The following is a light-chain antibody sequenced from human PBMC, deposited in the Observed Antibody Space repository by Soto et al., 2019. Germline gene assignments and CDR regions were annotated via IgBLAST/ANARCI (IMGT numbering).Light chain of an antibody. CDR3: SSYTSSSTYV. Sequence: QSALTQPRSVSGSPGQSVTISCTGTGNDVGAYNYVSWYQQHPGKAPKVMIYEVSNRPSGVSNRFSGSKSGNTASLTISGLQAEDEADYYCSSYTSSSTYVFGTGTKVTVL. CDR1: GNDVGAYNY. CDR2: EVS. V-gene: IGLV2-14*01. J-gene: IGLJ1*01.